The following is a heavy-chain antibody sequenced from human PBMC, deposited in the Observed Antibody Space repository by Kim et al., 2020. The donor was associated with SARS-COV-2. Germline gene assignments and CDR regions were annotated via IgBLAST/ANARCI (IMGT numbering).Heavy chain of an antibody. CDR2: INPNSGGT. CDR1: GYTFTGYY. V-gene: IGHV1-2*06. CDR3: ARLNIAAAGRSFDY. D-gene: IGHD6-13*01. J-gene: IGHJ4*02. Sequence: ASVKVSCKASGYTFTGYYMHWVRQAPGQGLEWMGRINPNSGGTNYAQKFQGRVTMTRDTSISTAYMELSRLRSDDTAVYYCARLNIAAAGRSFDYWGQGTLVTVSS.